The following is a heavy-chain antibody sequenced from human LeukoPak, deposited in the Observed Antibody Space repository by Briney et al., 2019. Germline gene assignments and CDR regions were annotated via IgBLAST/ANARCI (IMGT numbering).Heavy chain of an antibody. D-gene: IGHD6-13*01. J-gene: IGHJ4*02. CDR2: ISSSSSYI. Sequence: GGSLRLSCVASGFTFTDYAMNWVRQAPGKGLEWVSAISSSSSYIYYADSVKGRFTISRDNAKNSLYLQMNSLRAEDAAVYYCARVITDSNSWYGSDYWGQGTLVTVSS. CDR3: ARVITDSNSWYGSDY. V-gene: IGHV3-21*01. CDR1: GFTFTDYA.